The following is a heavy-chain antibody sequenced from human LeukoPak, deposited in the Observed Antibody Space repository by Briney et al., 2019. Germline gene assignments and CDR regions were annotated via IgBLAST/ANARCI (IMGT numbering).Heavy chain of an antibody. CDR1: GFTFSSYS. Sequence: SLRLSCAASGFTFSSYSMNWVRQAPGKGLEWVSYISSNSSSKYYADSVKGRFTISRDNAKNSLYLQINSLRAEDTAVYYCAKAWYYYDGDYWGQGTLVTVSS. J-gene: IGHJ4*02. CDR2: ISSNSSSK. CDR3: AKAWYYYDGDY. V-gene: IGHV3-48*04. D-gene: IGHD3-22*01.